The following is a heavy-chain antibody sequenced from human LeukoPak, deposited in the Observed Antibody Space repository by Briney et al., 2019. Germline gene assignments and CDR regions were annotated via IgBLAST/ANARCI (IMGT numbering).Heavy chain of an antibody. CDR3: ARPRGSCSGGSCYYYYFDY. Sequence: SETLSLTCAVSGYSISSGYYWGWIRQPPGKGLEWIGSIYHSGSTYYNPSLKSRGTISVDTSKNQFSMKLSSVTAADTGVYYCARPRGSCSGGSCYYYYFDYWGQGTLVTVSS. CDR2: IYHSGST. J-gene: IGHJ4*02. CDR1: GYSISSGYY. D-gene: IGHD2-15*01. V-gene: IGHV4-38-2*01.